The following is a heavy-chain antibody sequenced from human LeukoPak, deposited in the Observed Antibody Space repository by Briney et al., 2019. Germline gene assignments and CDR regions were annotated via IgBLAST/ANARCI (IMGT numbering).Heavy chain of an antibody. V-gene: IGHV3-7*01. CDR3: SRSLEY. CDR1: GFSISQCW. CDR2: INQDGSVK. Sequence: PGGSLRLSCTASGFSISQCWIDWVRQAPGKGLEWVANINQDGSVKYYVDSVKGRFTISRDNTKNSLSLRMDSLRDDDTAVYYCSRSLEYLGRGTLVTVSS. J-gene: IGHJ4*02.